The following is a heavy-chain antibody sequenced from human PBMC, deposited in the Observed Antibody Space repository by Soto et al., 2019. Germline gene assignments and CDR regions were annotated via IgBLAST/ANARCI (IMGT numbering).Heavy chain of an antibody. CDR2: ISGRGIST. J-gene: IGHJ2*01. V-gene: IGHV3-23*01. Sequence: DVQLLESGGGLVQPGGSLRLSCAASGFTFRSYAMSWVRQAPGKGLEWVSGISGRGISTHYADSVKGRFTVSRDNSKNTLYLQMNGRRAEDAAVYNCAKGPVGADWYFDLWGRGTLVTVSS. CDR3: AKGPVGADWYFDL. CDR1: GFTFRSYA.